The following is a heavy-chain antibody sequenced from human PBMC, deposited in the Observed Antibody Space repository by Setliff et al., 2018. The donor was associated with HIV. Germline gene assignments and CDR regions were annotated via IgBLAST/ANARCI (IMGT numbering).Heavy chain of an antibody. CDR2: IYNTGST. J-gene: IGHJ4*02. D-gene: IGHD3-3*01. V-gene: IGHV4-59*08. CDR1: GGSFSGYY. Sequence: PSETLSLTCSVSGGSFSGYYWSWIRQPPGKGLEWIAYIYNTGSTNCNPSLKSRVTISLATSKNQFSLKLSSVTAADTAVYYCARQVSIPGVAVTPLDYWGQGSLVTVSS. CDR3: ARQVSIPGVAVTPLDY.